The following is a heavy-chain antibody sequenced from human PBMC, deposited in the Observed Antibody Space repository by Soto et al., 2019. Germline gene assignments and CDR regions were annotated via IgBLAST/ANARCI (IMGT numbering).Heavy chain of an antibody. CDR1: GGSISSYY. Sequence: SETLSLTCTVSGGSISSYYWSWIRQPPGKGLEWIGYIYYSGSTNYNPSLKSRVTISVDTSKNQFSLKLSSVTAADTAVYYCARRDDFWSASGLQYYYMDVWGKGTTVTVSS. D-gene: IGHD3-3*01. CDR3: ARRDDFWSASGLQYYYMDV. J-gene: IGHJ6*03. CDR2: IYYSGST. V-gene: IGHV4-59*08.